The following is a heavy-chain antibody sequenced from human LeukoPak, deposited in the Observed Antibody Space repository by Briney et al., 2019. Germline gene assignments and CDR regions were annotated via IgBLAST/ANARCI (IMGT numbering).Heavy chain of an antibody. CDR2: ISSSGSTI. CDR1: GFSISSYE. CDR3: ASYCSSTSCYTDLDY. D-gene: IGHD2-2*02. V-gene: IGHV3-48*03. J-gene: IGHJ4*02. Sequence: PGGSLRLSCAASGFSISSYEMSWVRQAPGKGLEWVSYISSSGSTIYYADSVKGRFTISRDNAKNSLYLRMNSLRAEDTAVYYCASYCSSTSCYTDLDYWGQGTLVTVSS.